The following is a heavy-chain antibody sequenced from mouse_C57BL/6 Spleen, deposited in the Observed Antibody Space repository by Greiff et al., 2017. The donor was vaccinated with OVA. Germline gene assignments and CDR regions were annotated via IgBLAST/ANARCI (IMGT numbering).Heavy chain of an antibody. CDR1: GFTFSSYG. D-gene: IGHD1-1*01. J-gene: IGHJ1*03. Sequence: DVKLVESGGDLVKPGGSLKLSCAASGFTFSSYGMSWVRQTPDKRLEWVATISSGGSYTYYPDSVKGRFTISRDNAKNTLYLQMSSLKSEDTAMYYCARHVGVYGSSSYWYFDVWGTGTTVTVSS. V-gene: IGHV5-6*02. CDR3: ARHVGVYGSSSYWYFDV. CDR2: ISSGGSYT.